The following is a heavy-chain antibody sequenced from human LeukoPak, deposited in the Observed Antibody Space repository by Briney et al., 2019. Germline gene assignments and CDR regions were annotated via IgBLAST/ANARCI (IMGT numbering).Heavy chain of an antibody. Sequence: GGSLRLSCAASGFTFSSYAMSWVSQAPGKGLEWVSAISGSGVSTYYADSVKGRFTISRDNSKHTLYLQMNSLRAGDTTVYPCAKVESIDVFAPENYFDYWGQGTLVTVSS. V-gene: IGHV3-23*01. D-gene: IGHD1-14*01. CDR2: ISGSGVST. CDR3: AKVESIDVFAPENYFDY. J-gene: IGHJ4*02. CDR1: GFTFSSYA.